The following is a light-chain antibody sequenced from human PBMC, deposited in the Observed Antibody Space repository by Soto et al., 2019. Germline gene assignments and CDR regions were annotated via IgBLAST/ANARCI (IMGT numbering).Light chain of an antibody. CDR2: SND. J-gene: IGLJ2*01. Sequence: QSVLTQSPSASGTPGQRVSISCSGSTSNIGTNTVSWYQHVPGTATKLLIYSNDQRPSAVPGRFSGFKSGTSASLAISGLLSEDEADYYCATWDDSLNVVFGGATKLTVL. CDR3: ATWDDSLNVV. V-gene: IGLV1-44*01. CDR1: TSNIGTNT.